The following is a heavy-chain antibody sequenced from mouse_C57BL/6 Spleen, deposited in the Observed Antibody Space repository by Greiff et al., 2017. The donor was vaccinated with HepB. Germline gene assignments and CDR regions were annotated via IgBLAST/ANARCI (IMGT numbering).Heavy chain of an antibody. CDR1: GYTFTDYE. V-gene: IGHV1-15*01. CDR3: TRGPNYGSSYGDY. D-gene: IGHD1-1*01. CDR2: IDPETGGT. J-gene: IGHJ2*01. Sequence: VQLQQSGAELVRPGASVTLSCKASGYTFTDYEMHWVKQTPVHGLEWIGAIDPETGGTAYNQKFKGKAILTADKSSSTAYMELRSLTSEDSAVYYCTRGPNYGSSYGDYWGQGTTLTVSS.